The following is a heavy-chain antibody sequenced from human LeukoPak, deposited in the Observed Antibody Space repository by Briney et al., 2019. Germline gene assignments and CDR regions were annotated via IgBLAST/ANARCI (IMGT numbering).Heavy chain of an antibody. CDR2: ITFSSSII. Sequence: GGSLRLSCAASGFTFSSYSMNWVRQAPGKGLEWVSYITFSSSIIYYADSVKGRFTISRDNAKNSLYLQMNSLRAEDTAVYYCAREAGSGSYYRWFDPWGQGTLVTVSS. V-gene: IGHV3-48*01. CDR3: AREAGSGSYYRWFDP. D-gene: IGHD3-10*01. J-gene: IGHJ5*02. CDR1: GFTFSSYS.